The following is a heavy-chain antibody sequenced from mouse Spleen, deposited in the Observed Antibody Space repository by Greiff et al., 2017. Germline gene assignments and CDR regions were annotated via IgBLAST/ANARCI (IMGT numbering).Heavy chain of an antibody. CDR2: ISNGGGST. Sequence: EVQVVESGGGLVQPGGSLKLSCATSGFTFSDYYMYWVRQTPEKRLEWVAYISNGGGSTYYPDTVKGRFTISRDNAKNTLYLQMSRLKSEDTAMYYCARGGYHWYFDVWGAGTTVTVSS. CDR1: GFTFSDYY. CDR3: ARGGYHWYFDV. V-gene: IGHV5-12*02. J-gene: IGHJ1*01.